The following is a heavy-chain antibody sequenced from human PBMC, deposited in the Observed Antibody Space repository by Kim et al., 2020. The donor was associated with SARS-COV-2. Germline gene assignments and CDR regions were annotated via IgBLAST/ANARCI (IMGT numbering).Heavy chain of an antibody. CDR3: ARTIESSEVRGFDY. CDR1: GFTFTDFW. Sequence: GGSLRLSCTASGFTFTDFWMHWVRQAPGKGLVWVSRIYSDGRRPSYADSVKGRFTISRDNAQNTVYLQINSLRAEDTALYYCARTIESSEVRGFDYWGQGTLVTVSS. J-gene: IGHJ4*02. CDR2: IYSDGRRP. D-gene: IGHD3-10*01. V-gene: IGHV3-74*01.